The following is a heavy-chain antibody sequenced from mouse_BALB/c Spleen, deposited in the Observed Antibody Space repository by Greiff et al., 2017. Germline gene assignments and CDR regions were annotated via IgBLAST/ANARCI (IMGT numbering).Heavy chain of an antibody. V-gene: IGHV1S56*01. CDR2: IYPGNVNT. CDR3: ARGFGNPYYYAMDY. J-gene: IGHJ4*01. D-gene: IGHD2-1*01. Sequence: QVHVKQSGPELVKPGASVRISCKASGYTFTSYYIHWVKQRPGQGLEWIGWIYPGNVNTKYNEKFKGKATLTADKSSSTAYMQLSSLTSEDSAVYFCARGFGNPYYYAMDYWGQGTSVTVSS. CDR1: GYTFTSYY.